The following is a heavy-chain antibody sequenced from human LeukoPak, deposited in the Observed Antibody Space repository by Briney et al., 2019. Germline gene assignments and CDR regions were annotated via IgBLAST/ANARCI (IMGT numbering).Heavy chain of an antibody. V-gene: IGHV4-59*12. CDR2: IYYSGST. CDR3: AREYYDFWSGHTPNFDY. Sequence: SETLSLTCTVSGGSISSYYWSWLRQPPGKGLEWIGYIYYSGSTNYNPSLKSRVTISVDTSKNQFSLKLSSVTAADTAVYYCAREYYDFWSGHTPNFDYWGQGTLVTVSS. D-gene: IGHD3-3*01. J-gene: IGHJ4*02. CDR1: GGSISSYY.